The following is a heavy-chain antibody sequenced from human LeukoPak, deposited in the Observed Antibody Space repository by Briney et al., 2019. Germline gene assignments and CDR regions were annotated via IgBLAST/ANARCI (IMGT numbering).Heavy chain of an antibody. V-gene: IGHV4-30-4*08. D-gene: IGHD4-11*01. J-gene: IGHJ2*01. CDR1: GGSISSGGYY. CDR3: ARDDYSNYSFDL. Sequence: PSQTLSLTCTVSGGSISSGGYYWSWIRQHPGKGLEWIGYIYYSGSTYYNPSLKSRVTISVDTSKNQFSLKLSSVTAADTAVYYCARDDYSNYSFDLWGRGTLVTVSS. CDR2: IYYSGST.